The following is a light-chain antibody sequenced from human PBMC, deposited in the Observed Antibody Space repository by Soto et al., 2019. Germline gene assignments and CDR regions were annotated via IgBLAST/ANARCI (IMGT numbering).Light chain of an antibody. Sequence: QSALTQPASVSGSPGQTVTISCTGTSRDVGAYNFVSWYQQHPGKAPKLMIYEISDRPSGVSNRFSGSKSGNTASLTISGLQDEDEADYYCSSYTRTKVLFGGGTKLTVL. V-gene: IGLV2-14*01. CDR1: SRDVGAYNF. CDR3: SSYTRTKVL. CDR2: EIS. J-gene: IGLJ2*01.